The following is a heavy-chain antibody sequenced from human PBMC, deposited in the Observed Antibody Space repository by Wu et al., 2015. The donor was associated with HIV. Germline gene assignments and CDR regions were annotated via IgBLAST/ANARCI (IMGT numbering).Heavy chain of an antibody. CDR1: SYTFTDYY. D-gene: IGHD4-17*01. CDR2: VNPGTGYT. J-gene: IGHJ5*02. V-gene: IGHV1-2*02. CDR3: AKDLKTLQAYGDYALDP. Sequence: QVQLLQSGAEVKTPGASVKVSCKTFSYTFTDYYIHWVRQAPGQGLEWMGWVNPGTGYTNYAQKFQGRVTMTRDTSITTSYMELSRLTFDDTAVYYCAKDLKTLQAYGDYALDPWGQGTLVTVSS.